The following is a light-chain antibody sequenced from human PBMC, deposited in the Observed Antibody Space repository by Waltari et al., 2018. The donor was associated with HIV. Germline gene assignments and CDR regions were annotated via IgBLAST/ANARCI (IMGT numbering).Light chain of an antibody. CDR3: AAWDDDLNGL. J-gene: IGLJ2*01. CDR1: RSNIGSNS. Sequence: QSVLTQPPSASGTAGQRVTISCSGRRSNIGSNSVTWYQQVPGAAPTLLIYNNNQRPSGVPDRFSGSKSGTSASLAISGRQSDDEADYYCAAWDDDLNGLFGGGTKLTVL. V-gene: IGLV1-44*01. CDR2: NNN.